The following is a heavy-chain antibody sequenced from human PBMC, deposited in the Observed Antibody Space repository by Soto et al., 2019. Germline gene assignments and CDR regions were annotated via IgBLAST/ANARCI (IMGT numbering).Heavy chain of an antibody. CDR2: TVVGSGNT. J-gene: IGHJ6*03. D-gene: IGHD3-16*01. Sequence: SVKVSCKASGFTFTSSAMQWVRQARGQRLEWIGWTVVGSGNTNYAQKFQERVTITRDMSTSTAYMELSSLRSEDTAVYYCAAAHSPISHYDYIWGSSRNYMDVWGKGTTVTVSS. CDR1: GFTFTSSA. CDR3: AAAHSPISHYDYIWGSSRNYMDV. V-gene: IGHV1-58*02.